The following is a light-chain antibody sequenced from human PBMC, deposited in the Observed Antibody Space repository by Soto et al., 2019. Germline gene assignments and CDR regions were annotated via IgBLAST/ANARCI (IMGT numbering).Light chain of an antibody. J-gene: IGLJ1*01. CDR1: SSNIGSNY. CDR3: AAWDDSLSAHYV. Sequence: QSVLTQPPSASGTPGQRVTISCSGSSSNIGSNYVYWYQQLPGTAPKLLIYRNNQRPSGVPDRFSGSKSGTSASLAISRLRSEDEADYYCAAWDDSLSAHYVFGTGTKVTVL. V-gene: IGLV1-47*01. CDR2: RNN.